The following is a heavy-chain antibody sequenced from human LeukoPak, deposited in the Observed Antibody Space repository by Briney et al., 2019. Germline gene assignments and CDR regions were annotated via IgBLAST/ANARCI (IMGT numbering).Heavy chain of an antibody. V-gene: IGHV1-69*04. CDR3: ARGSYGDPFDY. Sequence: ASVEVSCKASGGTFSSYAISWVRQAPGQGLEWMGRIIPILGIANYAQKFQGRVTITADKSTSTAYMELSSLRSEDTAVYYCARGSYGDPFDYWGQGTLVTVSS. CDR2: IIPILGIA. CDR1: GGTFSSYA. J-gene: IGHJ4*02. D-gene: IGHD4-17*01.